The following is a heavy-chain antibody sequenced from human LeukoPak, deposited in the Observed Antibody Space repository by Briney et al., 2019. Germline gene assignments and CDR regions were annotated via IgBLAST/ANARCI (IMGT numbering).Heavy chain of an antibody. CDR2: IIPILGIA. D-gene: IGHD6-13*01. CDR1: GGTFSSYA. Sequence: SVKVSCKASGGTFSSYAISWVRQAPGQGLEWMGRIIPILGIANYAQKFQGRVTITADKSTSTAYMELSSLRSEDTAVYYRARDLGAGIGSLPKKWGQGTLVTVSS. CDR3: ARDLGAGIGSLPKK. V-gene: IGHV1-69*04. J-gene: IGHJ4*02.